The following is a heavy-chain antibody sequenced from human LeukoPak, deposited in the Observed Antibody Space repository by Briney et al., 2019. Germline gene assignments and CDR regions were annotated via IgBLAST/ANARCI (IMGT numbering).Heavy chain of an antibody. CDR1: GFTFSSYG. CDR3: AKGDYEYYFDY. Sequence: GGSLRLSCAASGFTFSSYGMHWVRQAPGKGLEWVAVISYDGSNKYYADSVKGRFTISRDNSKNTLYLQMNSLRAEDTAVYYCAKGDYEYYFDYWGQGTLVTVPS. D-gene: IGHD4-17*01. J-gene: IGHJ4*02. CDR2: ISYDGSNK. V-gene: IGHV3-30*18.